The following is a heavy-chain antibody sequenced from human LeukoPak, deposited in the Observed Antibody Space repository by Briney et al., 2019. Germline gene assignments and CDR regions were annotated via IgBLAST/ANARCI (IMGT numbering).Heavy chain of an antibody. D-gene: IGHD6-25*01. J-gene: IGHJ1*01. CDR2: VSYDGGTK. CDR3: AKEPTSFSSGWYFQH. Sequence: GRSLRLSCAASGFTFSNYGMQWVRQAPGKGLEWVAVVSYDGGTKVYADSVKGRFTISRGNSKNTLDLQMSSLRAEDTAVYYCAKEPTSFSSGWYFQHWGQGTLVTVSS. V-gene: IGHV3-30*18. CDR1: GFTFSNYG.